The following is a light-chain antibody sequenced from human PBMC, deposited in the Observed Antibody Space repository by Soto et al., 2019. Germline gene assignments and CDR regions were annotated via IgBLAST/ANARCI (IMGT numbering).Light chain of an antibody. Sequence: DIVLTQSPATLSLSPGERATLSCRASQSVSSYLAWYQQKPGQAPRLLIYDASNMATGIPARFSGSGSGTDVTLTISSLEPDDFAVYYCQQRSNWPPTFGGGTKVDIK. CDR2: DAS. CDR1: QSVSSY. V-gene: IGKV3-11*01. J-gene: IGKJ3*01. CDR3: QQRSNWPPT.